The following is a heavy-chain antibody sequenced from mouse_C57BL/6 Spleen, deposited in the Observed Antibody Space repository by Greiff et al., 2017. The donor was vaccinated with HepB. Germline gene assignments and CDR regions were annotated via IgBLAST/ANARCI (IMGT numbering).Heavy chain of an antibody. CDR3: ARRPYSRYAMDY. CDR1: GYTFTSYW. Sequence: VQLQQPGAELVKPGASVKLSCKASGYTFTSYWMQWVKQRPGQGLEWIGEIDPSDSYTNYNQKFKGKATLTVDTSSSTAYMQLSSLTSEDSAVYDCARRPYSRYAMDYWGQGTSVTVSS. V-gene: IGHV1-50*01. J-gene: IGHJ4*01. CDR2: IDPSDSYT. D-gene: IGHD1-1*01.